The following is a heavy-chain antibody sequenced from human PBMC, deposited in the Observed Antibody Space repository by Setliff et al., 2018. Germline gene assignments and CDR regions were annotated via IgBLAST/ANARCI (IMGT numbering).Heavy chain of an antibody. J-gene: IGHJ4*02. Sequence: SETLSLTCAVYGGSFSGYYWSWIRQPPGKRLEWIGEIIHSGSTNYNPSLKSRVTISMDTSKNQFSLKLSSVTAADTAVYYCARGGGYSTNDYWGQGTLVTVSS. D-gene: IGHD5-18*01. V-gene: IGHV4-34*01. CDR3: ARGGGYSTNDY. CDR2: IIHSGST. CDR1: GGSFSGYY.